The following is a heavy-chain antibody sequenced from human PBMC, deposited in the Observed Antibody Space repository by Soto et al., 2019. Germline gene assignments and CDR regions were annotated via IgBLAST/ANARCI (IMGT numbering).Heavy chain of an antibody. CDR3: ARDGSSRYWYFDL. V-gene: IGHV3-30-3*01. J-gene: IGHJ2*01. Sequence: QVQLVESGGGVVQPGRSLRLSCAASGFTFSSYAMHWVRQAPGKGLEWVAVISYDGSNKYYADSVKGRFTISRDNSKNTLYLQMNSLRAEDTAVYYCARDGSSRYWYFDLWGRGTLVTVSS. CDR1: GFTFSSYA. CDR2: ISYDGSNK. D-gene: IGHD6-13*01.